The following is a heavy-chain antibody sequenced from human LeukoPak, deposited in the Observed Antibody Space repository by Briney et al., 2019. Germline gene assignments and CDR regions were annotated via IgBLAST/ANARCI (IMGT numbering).Heavy chain of an antibody. Sequence: GGSLRLSCAASGFTFSDYYMSWIRQAPGKGLEWVSYISSSSSYTNYADSVKGRFIISRDNAKKSLYLQMNSLRAEDTAVYYCARERLVTTSGSYYYGMDVWGQGTTVTVSS. V-gene: IGHV3-11*06. CDR2: ISSSSSYT. D-gene: IGHD2-21*02. CDR3: ARERLVTTSGSYYYGMDV. J-gene: IGHJ6*02. CDR1: GFTFSDYY.